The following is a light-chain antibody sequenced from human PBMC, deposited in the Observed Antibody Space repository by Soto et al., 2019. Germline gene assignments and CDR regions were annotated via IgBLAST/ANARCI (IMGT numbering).Light chain of an antibody. Sequence: EIVLTQSPGILSLSPGERASLSCGASQSISSSFLAWYQQKPGQAPRLLIYDASNRATATPPRFSGSGSGTDFTLTISSLEPEDFAVYYCQQRSAGVTFGQGTRLEIK. CDR2: DAS. CDR1: QSISSSF. CDR3: QQRSAGVT. V-gene: IGKV3D-20*02. J-gene: IGKJ5*01.